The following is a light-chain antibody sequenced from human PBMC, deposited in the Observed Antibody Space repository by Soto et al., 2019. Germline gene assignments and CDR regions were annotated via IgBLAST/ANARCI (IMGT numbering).Light chain of an antibody. V-gene: IGLV2-23*02. CDR3: SSYAGSTKVV. Sequence: QSVLTQPASVSGSPGQSITISCTGTHSDVGNYDLVSWYEHHPGKAPRLIIYEVTKRPSGGSDRFSGSKSGNTASLTISGLQAEDEGDYYCSSYAGSTKVVFGGGTKLTVL. CDR2: EVT. CDR1: HSDVGNYDL. J-gene: IGLJ3*02.